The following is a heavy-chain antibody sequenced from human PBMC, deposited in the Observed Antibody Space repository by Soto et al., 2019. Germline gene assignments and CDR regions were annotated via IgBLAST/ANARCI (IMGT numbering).Heavy chain of an antibody. CDR1: GYTFSTYD. CDR3: ARDVSISGTRWFDP. CDR2: ISADNGST. V-gene: IGHV1-18*04. Sequence: QVQLVQSGPEVKNLGASVKVSCKTSGYTFSTYDISWVRQAPGQGLEWMGRISADNGSTDYAQKVQDRVTMTTDTSTNTAYMELRGLRSDDTAVYFCARDVSISGTRWFDPWGQGTLVTVSS. D-gene: IGHD2-15*01. J-gene: IGHJ5*02.